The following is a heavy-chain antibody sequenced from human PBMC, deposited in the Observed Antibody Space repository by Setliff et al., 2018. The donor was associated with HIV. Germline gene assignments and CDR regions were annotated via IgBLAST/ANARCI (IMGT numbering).Heavy chain of an antibody. CDR1: GGTFSSYA. CDR3: VRGVQSPPHYSYYYMDV. J-gene: IGHJ6*03. Sequence: GASVKVSCKASGGTFSSYAISWVRQAPGQGLEWMGGIIPTFGTANYAQRFQGKVTITADKSTSTAYMGLTSLRFDDTAMYYCVRGVQSPPHYSYYYMDVWGEGTMVTVSS. V-gene: IGHV1-69*06. D-gene: IGHD3-3*01. CDR2: IIPTFGTA.